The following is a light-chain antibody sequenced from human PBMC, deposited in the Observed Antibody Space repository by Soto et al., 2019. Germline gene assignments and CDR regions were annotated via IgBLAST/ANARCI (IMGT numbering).Light chain of an antibody. Sequence: MVVPRAPDTPTFCPVERASLYFRASQSVSKYLAWYQQKPGQAPRLLIYDASNRATDIPARFSGSGSGTDFTLTISSLEPEDFAPYYCQQCSTWPPITFGQGTRLEIK. CDR3: QQCSTWPPIT. V-gene: IGKV3-11*01. J-gene: IGKJ5*01. CDR1: QSVSKY. CDR2: DAS.